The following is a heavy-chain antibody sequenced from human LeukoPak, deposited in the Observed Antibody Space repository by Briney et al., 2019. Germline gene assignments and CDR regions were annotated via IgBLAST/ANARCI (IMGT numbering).Heavy chain of an antibody. CDR3: ARDLGEDDSSGYYTYNWFDP. CDR2: INPSGGST. V-gene: IGHV1-46*01. CDR1: GYTFTSHY. Sequence: GASVKVSCKASGYTFTSHYMHWVRQAPGQGLEWMGIINPSGGSTSYAQKFQGRVTMTRDTSTSTVYMELSSLRSEDTAVYYCARDLGEDDSSGYYTYNWFDPWGQGTLVTVSS. J-gene: IGHJ5*02. D-gene: IGHD3-22*01.